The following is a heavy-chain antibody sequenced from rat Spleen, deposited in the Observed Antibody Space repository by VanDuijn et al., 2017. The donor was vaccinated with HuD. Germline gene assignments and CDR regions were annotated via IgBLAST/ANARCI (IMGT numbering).Heavy chain of an antibody. CDR1: GLTFSDYS. D-gene: IGHD1-1*01. Sequence: EVQLGESGGGLVQPGKSLKLSCAASGLTFSDYSMAWVRQAPKKGPEWVASFSYEGRSTYYGDSVKGRFTSSRDNAKSTLYLQMNSLRSEETATYYCGRHFYYYSGGLDDWDQGVMVTVSS. J-gene: IGHJ2*01. V-gene: IGHV5-22*01. CDR2: FSYEGRST. CDR3: GRHFYYYSGGLDD.